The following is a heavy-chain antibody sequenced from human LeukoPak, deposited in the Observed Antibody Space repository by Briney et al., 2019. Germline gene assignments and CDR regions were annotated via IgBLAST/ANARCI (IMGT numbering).Heavy chain of an antibody. CDR1: GYTFSGYY. V-gene: IGHV1-2*02. CDR3: ARGYYDSSDYEYFQH. J-gene: IGHJ1*01. Sequence: ASVKVSCKASGYTFSGYYLHWVRQAPGQGLEWMGWVNPNSGGTNSAQKFQGRVTMTRDTSIITAYMELSRLRSDDTAVYFCARGYYDSSDYEYFQHWGQGTLVTVSS. CDR2: VNPNSGGT. D-gene: IGHD3-22*01.